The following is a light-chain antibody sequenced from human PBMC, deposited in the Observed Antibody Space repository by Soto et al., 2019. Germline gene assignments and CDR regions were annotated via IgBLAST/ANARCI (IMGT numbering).Light chain of an antibody. V-gene: IGLV2-14*01. CDR3: SSYTTSNTLFYV. CDR2: EVN. J-gene: IGLJ1*01. CDR1: SSDVGHYNY. Sequence: QSVLTLPASVSGSPGQSITISCTGTSSDVGHYNYVSWYQQYPGKAPKLMIYEVNNRPSGVSNRFSGYKSGNTASLTISGIQSEDEAAYYCSSYTTSNTLFYVFGSGTKVTVL.